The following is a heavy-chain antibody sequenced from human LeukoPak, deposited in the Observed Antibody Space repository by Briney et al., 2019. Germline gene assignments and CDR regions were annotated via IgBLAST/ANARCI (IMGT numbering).Heavy chain of an antibody. V-gene: IGHV4-59*01. D-gene: IGHD3-10*01. CDR1: GGSISSYY. Sequence: KPSETLSLTCTVSGGSISSYYWSWIRQPPGKGLEWIGYIYYSGSTNYNPSLKSRVTISVDTSKNQFSLKLSSVTAADTAVYYCARMRSYGSGSYYDFWGQGILVTVSS. J-gene: IGHJ4*02. CDR3: ARMRSYGSGSYYDF. CDR2: IYYSGST.